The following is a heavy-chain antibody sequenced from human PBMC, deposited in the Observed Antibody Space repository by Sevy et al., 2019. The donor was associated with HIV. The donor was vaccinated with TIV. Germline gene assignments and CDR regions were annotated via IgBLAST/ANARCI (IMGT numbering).Heavy chain of an antibody. Sequence: GGSLRLSCAASGFTFSSYWMRWVRQAPGKGLVWVSRINSDGSSTSYADSVKGRFTISRDNAKNTLYLQMNSLRAEDTAVYYCARLRYCSSTSCYTYYGADAFDIWGQGTMVTVSS. D-gene: IGHD2-2*02. J-gene: IGHJ3*02. V-gene: IGHV3-74*01. CDR2: INSDGSST. CDR1: GFTFSSYW. CDR3: ARLRYCSSTSCYTYYGADAFDI.